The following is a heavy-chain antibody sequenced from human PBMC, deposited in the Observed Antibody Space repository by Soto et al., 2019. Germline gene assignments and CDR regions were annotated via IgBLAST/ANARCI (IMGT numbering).Heavy chain of an antibody. D-gene: IGHD2-15*01. J-gene: IGHJ6*02. CDR1: GFTFSNAW. V-gene: IGHV3-15*01. CDR3: TTLLGDCSGGSCYGNYYYGMDV. Sequence: GGSLRLSCAASGFTFSNAWMSWVRQAPGKGLEWVGRIKSKTGGGTTDYAAPVKGRFTISGDDSKNTLYLQMNSLKTEDTAVYYCTTLLGDCSGGSCYGNYYYGMDVWGQGTTVTVSS. CDR2: IKSKTGGGTT.